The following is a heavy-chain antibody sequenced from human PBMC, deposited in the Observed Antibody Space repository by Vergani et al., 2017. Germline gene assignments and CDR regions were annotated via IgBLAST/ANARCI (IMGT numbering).Heavy chain of an antibody. D-gene: IGHD6-13*01. CDR1: GYTFTSYA. J-gene: IGHJ6*04. V-gene: IGHV7-4-1*02. Sequence: QVQLVQSGSELKKPGASVKVSCKASGYTFTSYAMNWVRQAPGQGLEWMGWINTNTGNPTYAQGFTGRFVFSLDTSVSTAYLQISSLKAEDTAVYYCARDPPRGYSSSWYRYYYYYGMDVWGKGTTVTVSS. CDR3: ARDPPRGYSSSWYRYYYYYGMDV. CDR2: INTNTGNP.